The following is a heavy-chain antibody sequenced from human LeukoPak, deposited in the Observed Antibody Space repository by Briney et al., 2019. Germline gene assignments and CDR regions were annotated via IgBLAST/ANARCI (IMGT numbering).Heavy chain of an antibody. CDR3: AREDSSGGSCYRFDY. CDR1: GGSISSYY. J-gene: IGHJ4*02. CDR2: IYYSGST. V-gene: IGHV4-59*01. Sequence: PSETLSLTCSVSGGSISSYYWSWIRQPPGKGLEWIGYIYYSGSTKYNPSLKSRVTISVDTSKNQFSLKLSSVTAADTAVYYCAREDSSGGSCYRFDYWGQGTLVTVSS. D-gene: IGHD2-15*01.